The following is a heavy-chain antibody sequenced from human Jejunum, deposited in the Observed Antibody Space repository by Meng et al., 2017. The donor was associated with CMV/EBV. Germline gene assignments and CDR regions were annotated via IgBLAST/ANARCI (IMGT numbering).Heavy chain of an antibody. CDR3: ARGGIFRGIDY. D-gene: IGHD3-10*01. Sequence: QWHRHGAGPSLGKPLPTLSLTCTVSGDSISSGDYSWNWIRQSPGKGLEWIGYIYYNGNAYYNPSLQSRVSISVDTSKNEFSLNLNSVTAADTALYFCARGGIFRGIDYWGQGTLVTVSS. CDR2: IYYNGNA. J-gene: IGHJ4*02. CDR1: GDSISSGDYS. V-gene: IGHV4-30-4*08.